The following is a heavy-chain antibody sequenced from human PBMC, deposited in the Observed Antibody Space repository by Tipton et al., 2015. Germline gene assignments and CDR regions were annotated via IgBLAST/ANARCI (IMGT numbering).Heavy chain of an antibody. CDR2: IYHDGGT. Sequence: TLSLTCAVYGGPLRGYYWSWIRQPPGKGLERIGEIYHDGGTDYNPSLKSRVAMSINTSKNQISLKLNSVTAAETAMYYCARREGLQLGGYYYYAMDVWGQGTTVPVSS. CDR3: ARREGLQLGGYYYYAMDV. J-gene: IGHJ6*02. D-gene: IGHD5-24*01. CDR1: GGPLRGYY. V-gene: IGHV4-34*01.